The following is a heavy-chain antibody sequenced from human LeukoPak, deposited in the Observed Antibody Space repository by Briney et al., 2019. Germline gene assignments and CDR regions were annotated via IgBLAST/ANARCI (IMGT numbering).Heavy chain of an antibody. D-gene: IGHD2-15*01. CDR3: AKEGYCSGGSCQRIDY. CDR2: IRYDGTNK. CDR1: GFTFSSYG. V-gene: IGHV3-30*02. Sequence: SGGSLRLSCAASGFTFSSYGMHWVRQAPGKGLEWVTFIRYDGTNKYYADSVKGRFTISRDNSKNTLYLQMNSLRAEDTAVYYCAKEGYCSGGSCQRIDYWGQGTLVTVSS. J-gene: IGHJ4*02.